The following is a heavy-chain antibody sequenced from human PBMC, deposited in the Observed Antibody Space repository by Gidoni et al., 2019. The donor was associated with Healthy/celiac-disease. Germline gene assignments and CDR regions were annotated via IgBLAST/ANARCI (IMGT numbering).Heavy chain of an antibody. CDR2: INHSGST. V-gene: IGHV4-34*01. CDR1: GGSFSGYY. D-gene: IGHD6-19*01. CDR3: ARRGWYLRAFDI. Sequence: QVQLQQWGAGLLKPSETLSLTCAVYGGSFSGYYWSWIRQPPGKGLEWIGEINHSGSTNYNPSLKSRVTISVDTSKNQFSLKLSSVTAADTAVYYCARRGWYLRAFDIWGQGTMVTVSS. J-gene: IGHJ3*02.